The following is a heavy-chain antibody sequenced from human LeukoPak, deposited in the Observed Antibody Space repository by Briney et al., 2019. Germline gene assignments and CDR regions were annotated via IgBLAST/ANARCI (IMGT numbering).Heavy chain of an antibody. J-gene: IGHJ6*03. CDR3: ARVGRVSIYPSYMDV. D-gene: IGHD6-6*01. Sequence: GTSLRLSCEPSGFTFSTFPMHWVRQTPDKGLEWVAVISDDGRDVYYADSAKGRFTISRDNSKNTLYLQMHSVSPEDTAVVYCARVGRVSIYPSYMDVWGKGTTVTVSS. CDR2: ISDDGRDV. CDR1: GFTFSTFP. V-gene: IGHV3-30*04.